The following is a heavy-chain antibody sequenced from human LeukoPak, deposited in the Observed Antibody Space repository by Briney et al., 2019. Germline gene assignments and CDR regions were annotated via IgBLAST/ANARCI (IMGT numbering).Heavy chain of an antibody. CDR2: VNHSGST. D-gene: IGHD5-12*01. CDR1: GGSFSDYY. Sequence: SETLSLTCAVYGGSFSDYYWTWIRQSPGKGLEWIGEVNHSGSTNYNPSLKSRVTMSVDASKNQFSLKLSSVTAADTAVYYCASAYSGYDYGYFDYWGQGTLVTVSS. CDR3: ASAYSGYDYGYFDY. J-gene: IGHJ4*02. V-gene: IGHV4-34*01.